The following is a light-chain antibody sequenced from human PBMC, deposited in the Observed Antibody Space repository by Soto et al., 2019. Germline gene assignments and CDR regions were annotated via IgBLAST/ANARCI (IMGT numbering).Light chain of an antibody. CDR3: QQYGSSPKT. Sequence: DIVMTHSPATLASSPCERATLTSSASQTVSSSYLAWYQQKPGQAPRLLISGASSRATGIPDRSSGSGSGTDFTLTISSLEPEDFAVYYCQQYGSSPKTFGQGTKVDIK. V-gene: IGKV3-20*01. CDR2: GAS. CDR1: QTVSSSY. J-gene: IGKJ1*01.